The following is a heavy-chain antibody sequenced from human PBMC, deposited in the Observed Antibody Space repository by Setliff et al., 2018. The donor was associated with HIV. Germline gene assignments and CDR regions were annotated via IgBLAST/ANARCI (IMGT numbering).Heavy chain of an antibody. CDR3: ARGRKQPITIFGVVSRNVAHYFDY. CDR1: GYTFTSYD. D-gene: IGHD3-3*01. CDR2: MNPNSGNT. Sequence: GASVKVSCKASGYTFTSYDINWVRQATGQGLEWMGWMNPNSGNTGYAQKFQGRVTMTRNTSISTAYMELSSLRSEDTAVYYCARGRKQPITIFGVVSRNVAHYFDYWGQGTLVTVS. J-gene: IGHJ4*02. V-gene: IGHV1-8*02.